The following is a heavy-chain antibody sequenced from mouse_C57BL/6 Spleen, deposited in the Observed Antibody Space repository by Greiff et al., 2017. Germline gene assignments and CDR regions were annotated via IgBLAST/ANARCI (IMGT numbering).Heavy chain of an antibody. CDR2: IDPETGGT. Sequence: QAQLQQSGAELVRPGASVTLSCKASGYTFTDYEMHWVKQTPVHGLEWIGAIDPETGGTAYNQKFKGKAILTADKSSSTAYMELRSLTSEDSAVDYCTRRDYYSNPFDYWGQGTTLTVSS. V-gene: IGHV1-15*01. D-gene: IGHD2-5*01. CDR3: TRRDYYSNPFDY. J-gene: IGHJ2*01. CDR1: GYTFTDYE.